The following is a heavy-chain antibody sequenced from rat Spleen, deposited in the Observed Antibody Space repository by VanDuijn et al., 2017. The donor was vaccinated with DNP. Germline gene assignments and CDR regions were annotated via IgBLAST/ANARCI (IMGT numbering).Heavy chain of an antibody. CDR3: ARVNNYEDYGLDA. J-gene: IGHJ4*01. CDR2: ITSSGGST. V-gene: IGHV5-31*01. Sequence: EVHLVESGGGLVQPGGSLKLSCVASGFTFNNYWMTWIRQVPGKGLEWVASITSSGGSTYYPDSVKGRFTISRDNAKNTLYLQMNSLRSEDTATYYCARVNNYEDYGLDAWGQGTSVTVSS. D-gene: IGHD1-10*01. CDR1: GFTFNNYW.